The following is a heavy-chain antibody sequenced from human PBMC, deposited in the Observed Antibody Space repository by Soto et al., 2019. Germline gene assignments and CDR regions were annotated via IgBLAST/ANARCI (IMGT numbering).Heavy chain of an antibody. J-gene: IGHJ6*02. D-gene: IGHD2-21*01. CDR1: GYTFTSYD. CDR2: MNPNSGNT. Sequence: ASVKVSCKASGYTFTSYDINWVRQATGQGLEWMGWMNPNSGNTGYAQKFQARVTMTRNTSISTAYMELSSLRSEDTAVYYCARGRKSVISYYYGMDVWGQGTTVTVSS. CDR3: ARGRKSVISYYYGMDV. V-gene: IGHV1-8*01.